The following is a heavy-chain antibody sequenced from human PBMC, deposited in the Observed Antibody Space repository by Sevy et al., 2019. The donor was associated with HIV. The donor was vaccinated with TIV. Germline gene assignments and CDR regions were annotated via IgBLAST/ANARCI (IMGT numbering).Heavy chain of an antibody. D-gene: IGHD3-22*01. V-gene: IGHV3-23*01. CDR1: GFTFTSYA. CDR2: IYGSGGAT. CDR3: AGGRYDSSGSFDAFDI. J-gene: IGHJ3*02. Sequence: GGSLRLSCKPSGFTFTSYAMSWVRQAPGKGLEWVSTIYGSGGATYYADSVKGRFTISRDNSKNTLYLQMNSLRIEDTAVYYCAGGRYDSSGSFDAFDIWGQGTMVPVSS.